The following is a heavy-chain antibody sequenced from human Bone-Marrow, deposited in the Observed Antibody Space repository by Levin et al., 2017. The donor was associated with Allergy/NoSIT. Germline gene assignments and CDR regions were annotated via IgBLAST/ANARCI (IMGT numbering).Heavy chain of an antibody. J-gene: IGHJ4*02. CDR1: GGSISSGGYS. Sequence: SETLSLTCAVSGGSISSGGYSWSWIRQPPGKGLEWIGYIYHSGSTYYNPSLKSRVTISVDRSKNQFSLKLSSVTAADTAVYYCARGPDYYDSMGFDYWGQGTLVTVSS. D-gene: IGHD3-22*01. CDR3: ARGPDYYDSMGFDY. CDR2: IYHSGST. V-gene: IGHV4-30-2*01.